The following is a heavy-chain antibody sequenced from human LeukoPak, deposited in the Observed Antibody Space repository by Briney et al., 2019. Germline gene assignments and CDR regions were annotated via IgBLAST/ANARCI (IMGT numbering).Heavy chain of an antibody. V-gene: IGHV3-20*04. D-gene: IGHD6-25*01. CDR1: GFTFDDYG. J-gene: IGHJ4*02. Sequence: GGSLRLSCAASGFTFDDYGMSWVRQAPGKGLEWVSGINWNGGSTGYADSVKGRFTISRDNAKNSLYLQMNSLRAEDTALYYCAREETQYSSGILYDYWGQGTLVTVSS. CDR2: INWNGGST. CDR3: AREETQYSSGILYDY.